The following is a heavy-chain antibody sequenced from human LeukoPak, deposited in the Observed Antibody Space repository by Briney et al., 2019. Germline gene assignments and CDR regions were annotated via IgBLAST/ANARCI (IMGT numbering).Heavy chain of an antibody. Sequence: GSSVKVSCKASGGTFSSYAISWVRQAPGQGLEWMGGIIPIFGTANYAQKFQGRVTITTDESTSTAYMELSSLRSEDTAVYYCARHGNYDFWSGYPYYMDVWGKGTTVTVSS. J-gene: IGHJ6*03. CDR3: ARHGNYDFWSGYPYYMDV. V-gene: IGHV1-69*05. CDR1: GGTFSSYA. CDR2: IIPIFGTA. D-gene: IGHD3-3*01.